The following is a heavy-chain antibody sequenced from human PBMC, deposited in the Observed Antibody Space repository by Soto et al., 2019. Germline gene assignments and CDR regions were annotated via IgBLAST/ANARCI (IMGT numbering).Heavy chain of an antibody. J-gene: IGHJ5*02. Sequence: QITLKESGPTLVKPTQTLTLTCTFSGFSLTTRGVGVGWIRQPPGKALECLALIYWDDDKRYSPSLQSRLSITQDTSKNQVVLTMTNVDPVDTATYYCAHIPNYYRYDWLDPWGQGTLVSVSS. V-gene: IGHV2-5*02. CDR2: IYWDDDK. CDR1: GFSLTTRGVG. CDR3: AHIPNYYRYDWLDP. D-gene: IGHD3-10*01.